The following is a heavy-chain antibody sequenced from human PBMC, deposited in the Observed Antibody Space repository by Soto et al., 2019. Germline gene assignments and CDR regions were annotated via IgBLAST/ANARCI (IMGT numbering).Heavy chain of an antibody. V-gene: IGHV1-69*01. CDR2: IIPIFGTA. J-gene: IGHJ4*02. CDR3: ARGMAPYYYDSSGYSLDY. Sequence: QVQLVQSGAEVKKPGSSVKVSCKASGGTFSSYAISWVRQAPGQGLEWMGGIIPIFGTANYAQKFQGRVTITADESTSTAYMELSSLRSEDTAVYYCARGMAPYYYDSSGYSLDYWGQGTLVTVAS. CDR1: GGTFSSYA. D-gene: IGHD3-22*01.